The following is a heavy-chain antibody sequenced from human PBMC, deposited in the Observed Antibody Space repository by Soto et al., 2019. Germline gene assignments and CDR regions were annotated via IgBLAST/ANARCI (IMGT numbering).Heavy chain of an antibody. Sequence: QVQLVESGGGVVQPGRSLRLSCAASGFTFSHYGIHWVRQAPGKGLEWLAVILYDGSNKHYADSVKGRFTVSRDNSKNTLYLQMNSLRAEDTAFYFCARYSGKYQGPIDYWGQGTLVTVSS. CDR2: ILYDGSNK. D-gene: IGHD1-26*01. CDR1: GFTFSHYG. J-gene: IGHJ4*02. CDR3: ARYSGKYQGPIDY. V-gene: IGHV3-30*03.